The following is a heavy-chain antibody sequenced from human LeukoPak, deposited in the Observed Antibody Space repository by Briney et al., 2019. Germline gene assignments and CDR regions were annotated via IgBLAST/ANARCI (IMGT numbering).Heavy chain of an antibody. Sequence: SETLSLTCTVSGGSISSSRYYWGWIRQPPGKGLEWIGSIYDSGSTYYNPSLKSRVTISVDTSKNQFSLKLSSVTAPDTAVYYCARRVYSGSYNWYFDLWGRGTLVTVSS. J-gene: IGHJ2*01. CDR2: IYDSGST. CDR1: GGSISSSRYY. D-gene: IGHD1-26*01. CDR3: ARRVYSGSYNWYFDL. V-gene: IGHV4-39*01.